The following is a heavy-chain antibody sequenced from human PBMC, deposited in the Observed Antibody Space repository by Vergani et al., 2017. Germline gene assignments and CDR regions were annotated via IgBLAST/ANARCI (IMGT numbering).Heavy chain of an antibody. V-gene: IGHV4-61*02. D-gene: IGHD6-13*01. J-gene: IGHJ6*02. CDR2: FYTGGGT. Sequence: QVQLQESGPGLVRPSQTLSLTCTVSGGSISSGSYYWSWFRQPAGKGLEWIGRFYTGGGTNYNPSLKSRVTISVDTSKNQFSLQLSSVTAADTAVYYCAIDPLYSTTLPFLLLDMDVWGQGTTVTVSS. CDR3: AIDPLYSTTLPFLLLDMDV. CDR1: GGSISSGSYY.